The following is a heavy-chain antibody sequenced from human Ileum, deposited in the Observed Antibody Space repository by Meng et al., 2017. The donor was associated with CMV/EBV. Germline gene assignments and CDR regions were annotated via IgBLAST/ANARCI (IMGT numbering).Heavy chain of an antibody. V-gene: IGHV4-30-4*01. D-gene: IGHD6-19*01. J-gene: IGHJ4*02. CDR3: ARVYSSVWNYFHY. Sequence: HLQELGQGSVRPSKTLPLTCTASGGAFSSGHFCWSWHPQATGKGLEYIGYNNNRGSTYHNPYLKSRVTMSMYTSKNHFSLKLTSAAAADTAVYYRARVYSSVWNYFHYWGQGTLVTVSS. CDR2: NNNRGST. CDR1: GGAFSSGHFC.